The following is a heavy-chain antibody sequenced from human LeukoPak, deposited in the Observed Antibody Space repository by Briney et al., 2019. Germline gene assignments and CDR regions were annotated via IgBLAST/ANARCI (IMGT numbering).Heavy chain of an antibody. V-gene: IGHV3-23*01. CDR1: GFTFSSYA. CDR3: AKDWVYCSSTSCYYWFDP. Sequence: GGSLRLSCAASGFTFSSYAMSWVRQAPGKGLEWVSAVSGSGGSTYYADSVKGRFTISRDNSKNTLYLQMNSLRAEDTAVYYCAKDWVYCSSTSCYYWFDPWGQGTLVTVSS. J-gene: IGHJ5*02. D-gene: IGHD2-2*01. CDR2: VSGSGGST.